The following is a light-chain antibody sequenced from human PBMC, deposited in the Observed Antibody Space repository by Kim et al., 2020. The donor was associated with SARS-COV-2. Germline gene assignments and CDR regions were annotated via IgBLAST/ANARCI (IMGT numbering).Light chain of an antibody. CDR2: DVS. Sequence: GQSLPIVSPGGCGDVSSYHYASWYRRHPGPAPKLFIYDVSKLTSGVPDRFSGSKSANTASLTISELQAEDEADYYCCSSARGSIYVFGAGTKVTVL. CDR3: CSSARGSIYV. J-gene: IGLJ1*01. V-gene: IGLV2-11*03. CDR1: CGDVSSYHY.